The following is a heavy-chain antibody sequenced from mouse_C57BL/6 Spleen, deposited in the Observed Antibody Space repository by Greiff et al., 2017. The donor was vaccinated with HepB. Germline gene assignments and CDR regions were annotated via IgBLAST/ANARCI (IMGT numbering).Heavy chain of an antibody. J-gene: IGHJ4*01. D-gene: IGHD3-3*01. Sequence: DVKLVESGGGLVQPGGSLKLSCAASGFTFSDYYMYWVRQTPEKRLEWVAYISNGGGSTYYPDTVKGRFTISRDNAKNTLYLQMSRLKSEDTAMYYCARKGVLTDAMDYWGQGTSVTVSS. CDR2: ISNGGGST. CDR1: GFTFSDYY. CDR3: ARKGVLTDAMDY. V-gene: IGHV5-12*01.